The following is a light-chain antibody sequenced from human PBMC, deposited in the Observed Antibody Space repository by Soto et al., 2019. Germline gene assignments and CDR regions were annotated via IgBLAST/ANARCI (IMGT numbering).Light chain of an antibody. CDR3: AAWDDSLTGPV. CDR1: TSNIGSNT. J-gene: IGLJ3*02. CDR2: SNN. V-gene: IGLV1-44*01. Sequence: QSVLTQPPSASGTPGQRVTISCSGSTSNIGSNTGNWYQQLPGTAPKLLIYSNNQRPSGVPDRFSGSKSGTSASLAISGLKSEDEAGYNCAAWDDSLTGPVFGGGTKLTVL.